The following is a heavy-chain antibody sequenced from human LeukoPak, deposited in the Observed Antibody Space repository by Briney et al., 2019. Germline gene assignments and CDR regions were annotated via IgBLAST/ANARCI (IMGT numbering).Heavy chain of an antibody. Sequence: GGSRGPSCEPSEFTFTSFAMGWVRQVPGKGRGWASPLSGIGGSTYYADSVKGRFTISRDNSKNTLYLQMNSLRAEDTAVYYCAKDGLPHILWWPRDAFDIWGQGTMVTVSS. D-gene: IGHD2-21*01. J-gene: IGHJ3*02. CDR3: AKDGLPHILWWPRDAFDI. CDR2: LSGIGGST. CDR1: EFTFTSFA. V-gene: IGHV3-23*01.